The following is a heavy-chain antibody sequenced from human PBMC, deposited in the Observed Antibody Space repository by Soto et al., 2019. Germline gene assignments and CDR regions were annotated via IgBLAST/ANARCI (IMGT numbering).Heavy chain of an antibody. V-gene: IGHV3-23*01. Sequence: PGGSLRLSCAASGFTFSSCAMSWVRQAPGKGLEWVSAISGSGGSTYYADSVKGRFTISRDNSKNTLYLQMNSLRAEDTAVYYCAKDYYDSSGYPEYFQHWGQGTLVTVSS. D-gene: IGHD3-22*01. CDR2: ISGSGGST. CDR3: AKDYYDSSGYPEYFQH. CDR1: GFTFSSCA. J-gene: IGHJ1*01.